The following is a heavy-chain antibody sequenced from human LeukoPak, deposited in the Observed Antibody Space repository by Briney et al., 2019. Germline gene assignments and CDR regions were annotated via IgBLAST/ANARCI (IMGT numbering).Heavy chain of an antibody. V-gene: IGHV4-59*01. CDR3: ARGAGWYDY. J-gene: IGHJ4*02. CDR2: IYYSGST. CDR1: GASISSDY. D-gene: IGHD6-19*01. Sequence: PLETLSLTCTVSGASISSDYWSWIRQPPGKGLEWMGYIYYSGSTKYNPSLKSRVTMSVDTSKNQFSLKLSSVTAADTAVYYCARGAGWYDYWGQGTLVTVSS.